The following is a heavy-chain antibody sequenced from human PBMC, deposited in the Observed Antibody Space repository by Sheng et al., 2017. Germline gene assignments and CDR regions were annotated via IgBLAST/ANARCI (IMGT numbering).Heavy chain of an antibody. CDR1: DSASVGTG. J-gene: IGHJ6*02. CDR3: ARPTLYSSSSSGYYGMDV. D-gene: IGHD6-6*01. V-gene: IGHV3-74*01. CDR2: INIDGSST. Sequence: EVQLVESGGGLVQPGGSRRDSPVQPLDSASVGTGCTGSGQAPGKGLVWVSRINIDGSSTSYADSVKGRFTISRDNAKNTVYLQMNSLRAEDTGVYYCARPTLYSSSSSGYYGMDVWGQGTTVTVSS.